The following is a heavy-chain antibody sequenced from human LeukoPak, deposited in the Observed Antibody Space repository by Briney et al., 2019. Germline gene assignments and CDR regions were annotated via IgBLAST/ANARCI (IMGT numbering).Heavy chain of an antibody. CDR1: GYTFTSYG. V-gene: IGHV1-18*01. J-gene: IGHJ4*02. CDR2: ISAYNGNT. CDR3: ARGQGVYDSSGYYDY. D-gene: IGHD3-22*01. Sequence: GASVKVSCKASGYTFTSYGISWVRQAPGQGLEWMGWISAYNGNTNYAQKLQGRVTMTTETSTSTAYMGLRSLRSDDTAVYYCARGQGVYDSSGYYDYWGQGTLVTVSS.